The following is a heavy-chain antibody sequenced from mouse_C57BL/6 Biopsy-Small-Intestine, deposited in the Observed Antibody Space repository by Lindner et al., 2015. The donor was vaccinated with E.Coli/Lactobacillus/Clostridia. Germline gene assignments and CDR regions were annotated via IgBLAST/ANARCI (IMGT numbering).Heavy chain of an antibody. Sequence: SVKVSCKASGYTFTSYEINWVRLATGHGLEWMGWMNPTSGNTGYAQKFQGRVTMTRNSSISTAYMELSSLTSEGTAVYYCATRGGYYYRSGDLSDWGQGTLVTVSS. V-gene: IGHV1-81*01. D-gene: IGHD1-1*02. CDR3: ATRGGYYYRSGDLSD. CDR1: GYTFTSYE. CDR2: MNPTSGNT. J-gene: IGHJ4*01.